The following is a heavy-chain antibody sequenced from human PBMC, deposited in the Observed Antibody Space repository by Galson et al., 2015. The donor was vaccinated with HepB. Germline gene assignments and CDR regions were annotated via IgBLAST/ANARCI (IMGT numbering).Heavy chain of an antibody. J-gene: IGHJ5*02. CDR1: GFSLSTSGVG. CDR3: AHLVMITFGGVGNGANWFDP. CDR2: IYWDDDK. D-gene: IGHD3-16*01. V-gene: IGHV2-5*02. Sequence: PALVKPTQTLTLTCTFSGFSLSTSGVGVGWIRQPPGKALEWLALIYWDDDKRYSPSLKSRLTITKDTSKNQVVLTMTNMDPVDTATYYCAHLVMITFGGVGNGANWFDPWGQGTLVTVSS.